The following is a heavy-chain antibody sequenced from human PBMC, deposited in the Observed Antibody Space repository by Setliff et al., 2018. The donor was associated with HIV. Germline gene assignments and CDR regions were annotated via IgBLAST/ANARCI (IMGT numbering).Heavy chain of an antibody. CDR1: GFTFSGSA. J-gene: IGHJ5*02. Sequence: PGGPLRLSCAGSGFTFSGSAMHWVRQASGKGLEWVGRIRSKANSYATAYAASVKGRFTISRDDSKNTAYLQMNSLKTEDTAVYYCTRLYSSGLDPWGQGTLVTSPQ. D-gene: IGHD6-19*01. CDR3: TRLYSSGLDP. V-gene: IGHV3-73*01. CDR2: IRSKANSYAT.